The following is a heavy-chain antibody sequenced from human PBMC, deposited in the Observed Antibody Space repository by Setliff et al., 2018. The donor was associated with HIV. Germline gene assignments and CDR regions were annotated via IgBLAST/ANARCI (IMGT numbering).Heavy chain of an antibody. J-gene: IGHJ4*02. D-gene: IGHD3-22*01. V-gene: IGHV1-8*02. CDR3: ARGYDGSGFYYVY. CDR2: MNPDSRNT. CDR1: GYAFTNYD. Sequence: ASVKVSCKPSGYAFTNYDINWVRQAAGQGLEWMGWMNPDSRNTGYAQRLQGRVTMTTDTSTSTAYMELRSLRSDDTAVYYCARGYDGSGFYYVYWGQGTLVTVSS.